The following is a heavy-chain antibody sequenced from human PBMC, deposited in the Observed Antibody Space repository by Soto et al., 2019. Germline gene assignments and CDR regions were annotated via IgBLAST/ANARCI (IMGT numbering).Heavy chain of an antibody. D-gene: IGHD3-10*01. V-gene: IGHV1-69*13. J-gene: IGHJ6*02. Sequence: GASVKVSCKASGATYTTYFLSWVRQAPGQGLEWMGGIIPILGTTNYAQKLQGRVTITADESTRTVYMELSSLRSEDTAVYYCARRLSSFYDYVMDIWGQGTTVTVSS. CDR1: GATYTTYF. CDR2: IIPILGTT. CDR3: ARRLSSFYDYVMDI.